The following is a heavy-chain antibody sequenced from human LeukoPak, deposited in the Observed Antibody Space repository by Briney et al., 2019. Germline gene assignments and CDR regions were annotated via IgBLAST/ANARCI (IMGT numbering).Heavy chain of an antibody. J-gene: IGHJ4*02. CDR1: GYTFTNYY. D-gene: IGHD4-23*01. CDR2: INPSVDNT. Sequence: ASVKVSCKASGYTFTNYYMHWVRQAPGQGLEWMGIINPSVDNTNYAQKLQGRVTMTTDTSTSTAYMELRSLRSDDTAVYYCARDIYGGNSLVDYWGQGTLVTVSS. V-gene: IGHV1-46*01. CDR3: ARDIYGGNSLVDY.